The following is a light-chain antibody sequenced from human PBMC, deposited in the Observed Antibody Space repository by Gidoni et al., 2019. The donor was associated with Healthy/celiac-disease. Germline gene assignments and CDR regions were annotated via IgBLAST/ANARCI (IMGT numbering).Light chain of an antibody. V-gene: IGKV3-15*01. CDR2: GAS. CDR1: QSVSSN. CDR3: QQYNNWPPLS. Sequence: EIVMTQSPATLSVSPGERADLTCRASQSVSSNLAWYQQTPGQAPRLLIYGASTRATGIPARVSGSGSGTEFTLTLSSLQSEDFAVYYCQQYNNWPPLSFGQXTKVEFK. J-gene: IGKJ1*01.